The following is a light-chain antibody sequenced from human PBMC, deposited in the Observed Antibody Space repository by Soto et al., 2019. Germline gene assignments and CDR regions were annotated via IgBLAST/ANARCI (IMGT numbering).Light chain of an antibody. J-gene: IGKJ5*01. CDR2: YAS. CDR1: QSVNSY. Sequence: EIVLTQSPATLSLSPGERATLSCRASQSVNSYLTWYQQKPGQAPRLLIYYASNRATGIPARFSGSGSGTVFTLAISSLEREDVAVYYCEQRSNWPPLTFGQGTRLEIK. V-gene: IGKV3-11*01. CDR3: EQRSNWPPLT.